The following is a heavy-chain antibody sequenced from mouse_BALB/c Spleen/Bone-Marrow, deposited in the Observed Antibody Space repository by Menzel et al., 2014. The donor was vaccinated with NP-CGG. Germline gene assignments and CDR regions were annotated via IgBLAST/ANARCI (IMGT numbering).Heavy chain of an antibody. Sequence: VQPQQPGAELVKPGASVELSCTASGFNIKDTYMHWVKQRPEQGLEWIGRIDPANGNTKYDPKFQGKATITADTSSNTAYLQLSSLTSEDTAVYYCARGLLQYYYAMDYWGRGTSVTVSS. V-gene: IGHV14-3*02. CDR1: GFNIKDTY. CDR2: IDPANGNT. CDR3: ARGLLQYYYAMDY. J-gene: IGHJ4*01. D-gene: IGHD2-3*01.